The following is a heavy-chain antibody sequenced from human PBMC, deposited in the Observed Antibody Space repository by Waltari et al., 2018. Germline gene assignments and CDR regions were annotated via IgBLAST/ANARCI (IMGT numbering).Heavy chain of an antibody. V-gene: IGHV3-7*04. CDR2: IKQDGSDK. Sequence: EVQLVESGGGLVQPGGSLRLSCTASGFTFSSYWMHWIRQAPGKGLEWVANIKQDGSDKYYVDSVKGRFTISRDNAKNSLYLKMNSLRAEDTAVYYCARASPEGYYYGMDVWGQGTTVTVSS. CDR3: ARASPEGYYYGMDV. CDR1: GFTFSSYW. J-gene: IGHJ6*02.